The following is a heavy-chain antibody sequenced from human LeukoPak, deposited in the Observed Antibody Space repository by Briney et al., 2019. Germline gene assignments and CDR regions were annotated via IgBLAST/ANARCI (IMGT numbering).Heavy chain of an antibody. CDR3: ARDGPEEWPLGY. CDR2: IYSGGNT. V-gene: IGHV3-66*01. J-gene: IGHJ4*02. CDR1: GFTVSNNF. Sequence: GGSLRLSCGASGFTVSNNFMSCVRQAPGKGREGGSVIYSGGNTYYADSLKGRFTFSRDNHKNSLYLQMNSLGAEDTAVYYCARDGPEEWPLGYWGQGTLVTVSS. D-gene: IGHD3-3*01.